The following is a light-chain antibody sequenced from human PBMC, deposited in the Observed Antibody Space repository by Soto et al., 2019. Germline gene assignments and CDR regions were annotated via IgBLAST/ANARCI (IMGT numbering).Light chain of an antibody. CDR1: QSVSRSY. J-gene: IGKJ5*01. Sequence: EIVLTQSPGSLSLSPVEGGTLSSMASQSVSRSYLDWYQQKPGQAPRLLIYGASSRATGIPDRFRGSGSETDFTLTISSLEPEDFAVYYCQQRGSWPPSITFGQGTRLEI. CDR2: GAS. V-gene: IGKV3-20*01. CDR3: QQRGSWPPSIT.